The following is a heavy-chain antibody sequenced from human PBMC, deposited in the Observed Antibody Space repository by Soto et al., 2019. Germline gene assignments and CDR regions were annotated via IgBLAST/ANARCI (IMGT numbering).Heavy chain of an antibody. Sequence: GGSLRLSCVASGFTFSDHFMTWIRQAPGKGLEWVSHTSGSSTYTNYADSVKGRFTISRDNAKNSLYLQMNSLRVEDTAVYYCAREIFTGSGAAFDIWGQGXMVTV. CDR2: TSGSSTYT. CDR3: AREIFTGSGAAFDI. V-gene: IGHV3-11*06. CDR1: GFTFSDHF. J-gene: IGHJ3*02. D-gene: IGHD1-26*01.